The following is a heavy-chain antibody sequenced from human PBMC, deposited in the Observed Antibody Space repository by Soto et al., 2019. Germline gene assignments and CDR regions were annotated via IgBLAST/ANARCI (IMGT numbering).Heavy chain of an antibody. Sequence: QITLTESGPTLVKPTQTLTLTCSFSGFSLSAYGVRVIWFRQPPGETLEWLALIHWNDDKRYSPYLKSRLTITKATSKNQVVLTLTNLDPLDTGTYFCAHTKDSSGFLTSWGQGILVTVSS. CDR3: AHTKDSSGFLTS. J-gene: IGHJ5*02. D-gene: IGHD3-22*01. V-gene: IGHV2-5*01. CDR2: IHWNDDK. CDR1: GFSLSAYGVR.